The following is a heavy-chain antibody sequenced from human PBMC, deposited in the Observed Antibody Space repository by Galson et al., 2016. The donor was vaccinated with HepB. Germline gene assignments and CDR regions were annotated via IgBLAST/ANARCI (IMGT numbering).Heavy chain of an antibody. CDR2: ISYDGSSK. Sequence: SLRLSRAASEISFFSYAWHWVRQAPGKGLEWVALISYDGSSKYYADSVKGRFTISRDDSKDTLFLQLNSLRAEDTAVYYCAGDSSIDYGDNYFDYWGQGTLVTVSS. D-gene: IGHD4-17*01. CDR3: AGDSSIDYGDNYFDY. V-gene: IGHV3-30*04. CDR1: EISFFSYA. J-gene: IGHJ4*02.